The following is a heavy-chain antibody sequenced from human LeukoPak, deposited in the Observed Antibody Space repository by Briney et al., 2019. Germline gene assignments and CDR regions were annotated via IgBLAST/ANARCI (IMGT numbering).Heavy chain of an antibody. CDR3: ARDSGDGCKDFDY. Sequence: GGSLRLSCAASGFTFSSYSMNWVRQAPGKGLEWVSYISSSSSTIYYADSVKGRFTISRDNAKNSLYLQMNSLRAEDTAVYYCARDSGDGCKDFDYWGQGTLVTVSS. J-gene: IGHJ4*02. CDR1: GFTFSSYS. V-gene: IGHV3-48*01. D-gene: IGHD5-24*01. CDR2: ISSSSSTI.